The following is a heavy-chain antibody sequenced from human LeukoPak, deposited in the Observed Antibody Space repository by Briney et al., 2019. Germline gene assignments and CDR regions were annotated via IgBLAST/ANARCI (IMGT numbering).Heavy chain of an antibody. CDR2: ISSSSSYI. CDR1: GFTFSSYS. J-gene: IGHJ4*02. Sequence: GGSLRLSCAASGFTFSSYSMNWVRQAPGKGLEWVSSISSSSSYIYYADSVKGRFTISRDNSKNTLYLQMNSLRAEDTAVYYCAKLGGRSGIVDYWGQGTLVTVSS. D-gene: IGHD1-26*01. V-gene: IGHV3-21*04. CDR3: AKLGGRSGIVDY.